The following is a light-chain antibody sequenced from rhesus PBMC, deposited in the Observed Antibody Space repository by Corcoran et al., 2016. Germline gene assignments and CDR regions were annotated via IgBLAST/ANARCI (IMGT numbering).Light chain of an antibody. V-gene: IGKV1-74*01. CDR2: AAS. CDR3: QHSFGTPFT. CDR1: ENVDNY. Sequence: DIQMTQSPSSLSASVGDRVTITCRASENVDNYLHWYPQKPGKAPKLLLYAASTLQSGVPSRFRGRGSGTGYTFTISSLQPEDVATYFCQHSFGTPFTFGPGTKLDIK. J-gene: IGKJ3*01.